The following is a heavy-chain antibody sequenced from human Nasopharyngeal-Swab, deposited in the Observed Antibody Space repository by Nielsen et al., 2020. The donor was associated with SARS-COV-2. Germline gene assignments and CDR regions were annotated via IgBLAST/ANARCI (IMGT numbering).Heavy chain of an antibody. V-gene: IGHV4-61*08. CDR3: ARGETTVTTLDY. CDR2: IYYSGST. Sequence: SETLSLTCTVSGGSISSGGYYWSWIRQHPGKGLEWIGYIYYSGSTNYNPSLKSRVTISVDTSKNQFSLKLSSVTAADTAVYYCARGETTVTTLDYWGQGTLVTVSS. CDR1: GGSISSGGYY. J-gene: IGHJ4*02. D-gene: IGHD4-17*01.